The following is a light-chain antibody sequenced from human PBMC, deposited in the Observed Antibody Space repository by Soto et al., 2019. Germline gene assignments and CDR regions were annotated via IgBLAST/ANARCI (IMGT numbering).Light chain of an antibody. Sequence: EIVMTQSPATLSVSPGDRATLSCRASESVTSSLAWYQQKPGLPPRLLIYAASTRATDVPARFSGGGSETEFTLTISSLQSEDFAVYFCQQYNIWPLWTFGQGTKLEIK. J-gene: IGKJ1*01. V-gene: IGKV3-15*01. CDR2: AAS. CDR1: ESVTSS. CDR3: QQYNIWPLWT.